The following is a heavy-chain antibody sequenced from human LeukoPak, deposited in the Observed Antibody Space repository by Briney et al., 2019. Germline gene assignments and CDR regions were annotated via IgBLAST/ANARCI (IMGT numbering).Heavy chain of an antibody. CDR2: ISANNGDT. CDR3: ARESHETREDY. CDR1: GYTFTSYG. Sequence: ASVKVSCKASGYTFTSYGISWVRQGPGQGLEWMGWISANNGDTDYPPKLQDRVTMITDTYTSTAYMELRSLRSDDTAMYYCARESHETREDYWGQGTLVTVSS. V-gene: IGHV1-18*01. D-gene: IGHD1-1*01. J-gene: IGHJ4*02.